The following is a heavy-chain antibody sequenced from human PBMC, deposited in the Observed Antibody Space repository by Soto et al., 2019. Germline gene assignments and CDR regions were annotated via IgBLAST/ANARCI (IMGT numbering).Heavy chain of an antibody. CDR3: ARDRTATTYYYGMDV. CDR2: ISSSSSYI. V-gene: IGHV3-21*01. CDR1: GFTFSSYS. D-gene: IGHD2-21*02. J-gene: IGHJ6*02. Sequence: EVQLVESGGGLVKPGWSLRLSCAASGFTFSSYSMNWVRQAPGKGLEWVSSISSSSSYIYYADSVKGRFTISRDNAKNSLYLQMNSLRAEDTAVYYCARDRTATTYYYGMDVWGQGTPVTVSS.